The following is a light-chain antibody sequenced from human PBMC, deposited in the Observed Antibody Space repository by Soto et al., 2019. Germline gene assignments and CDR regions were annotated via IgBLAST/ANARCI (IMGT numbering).Light chain of an antibody. J-gene: IGLJ1*01. V-gene: IGLV2-8*01. Sequence: QSLLTQPPSSSGSPGQSVAISCTGTSSDVGGYNYVSWYQQHPGKAPKLMIYEVNKRPLGVPDRFSGSKSGNTASLTVSGLQAEDEADYYCSSYAGSSNVFGTGTKVTVL. CDR3: SSYAGSSNV. CDR1: SSDVGGYNY. CDR2: EVN.